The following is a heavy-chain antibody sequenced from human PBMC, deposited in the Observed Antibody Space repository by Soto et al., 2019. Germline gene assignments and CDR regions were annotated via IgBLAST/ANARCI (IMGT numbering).Heavy chain of an antibody. V-gene: IGHV3-66*01. J-gene: IGHJ4*02. Sequence: EVQLVESGGGLVQPGGSLRLSCVASGVTVSSNFMNWVRQAPGKGLEWVSVIYSGGSTSYTDSVKGRFTISRDNSKNTLYLQMNSLRVEDTAVYYCARGIWPRNKGFDFWGQGTLVTVSS. CDR3: ARGIWPRNKGFDF. CDR2: IYSGGST. D-gene: IGHD2-15*01. CDR1: GVTVSSNF.